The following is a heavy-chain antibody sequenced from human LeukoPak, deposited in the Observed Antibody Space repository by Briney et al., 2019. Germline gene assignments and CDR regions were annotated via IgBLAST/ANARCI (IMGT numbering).Heavy chain of an antibody. CDR3: ARSYADILTGYPNQPKNYYYGMDV. CDR2: IIPIFGTA. D-gene: IGHD3-9*01. J-gene: IGHJ6*04. V-gene: IGHV1-69*06. CDR1: GGTFSSYA. Sequence: ASVKVSCKASGGTFSSYAISWVRQAPGQGLEWMGGIIPIFGTANYAQKFQGRVTITADKSTSTDYMGLSSLRSEDTAVYYCARSYADILTGYPNQPKNYYYGMDVWGKGTRVSVSS.